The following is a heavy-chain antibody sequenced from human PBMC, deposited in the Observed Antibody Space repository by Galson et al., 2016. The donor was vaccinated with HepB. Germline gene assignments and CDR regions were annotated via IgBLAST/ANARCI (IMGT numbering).Heavy chain of an antibody. CDR2: ISFDGSNK. J-gene: IGHJ1*01. CDR1: GFTFSTYA. CDR3: AKVGTTVLTPGKYRLEYFQL. D-gene: IGHD4-23*01. Sequence: SLRLSCAASGFTFSTYAIHWVRQAPGKGLEWVAVISFDGSNKYYADSVRGRFTISRDNSKNTLYLQMNSLRAEDTAIYYCAKVGTTVLTPGKYRLEYFQLWGQGTLVTVSS. V-gene: IGHV3-30*04.